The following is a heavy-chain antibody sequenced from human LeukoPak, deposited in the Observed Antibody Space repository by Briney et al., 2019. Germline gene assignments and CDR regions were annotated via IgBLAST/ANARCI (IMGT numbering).Heavy chain of an antibody. Sequence: PGGSLRLSCAASGFTFSSYGMHWVRQAPGKGLEWVAVIWYDGSNKYYADSVKGRLTISRDNSKNTLYLQMNSLRAEDTAVYYCARGGLTGYFDLTRRGPLDYWGQGTLVTVSS. V-gene: IGHV3-33*01. D-gene: IGHD3-9*01. CDR1: GFTFSSYG. CDR3: ARGGLTGYFDLTRRGPLDY. J-gene: IGHJ4*02. CDR2: IWYDGSNK.